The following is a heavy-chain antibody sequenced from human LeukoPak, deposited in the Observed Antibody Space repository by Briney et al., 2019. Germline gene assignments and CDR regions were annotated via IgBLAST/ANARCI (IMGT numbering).Heavy chain of an antibody. J-gene: IGHJ6*02. CDR2: IVVGSGHT. D-gene: IGHD2/OR15-2a*01. CDR3: ARAPLSPGGYYYGMDV. Sequence: SVKVSCKASGFTFSTSAMQWVRQARGQRLEWIGWIVVGSGHTNYAQKFQERVTMTRDTSTSTVYMELSSLRSEDTAVYYCARAPLSPGGYYYGMDVWGQGITVTVSS. V-gene: IGHV1-58*02. CDR1: GFTFSTSA.